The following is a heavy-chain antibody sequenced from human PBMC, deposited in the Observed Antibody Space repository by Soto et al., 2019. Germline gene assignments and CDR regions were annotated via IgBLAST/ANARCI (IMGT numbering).Heavy chain of an antibody. V-gene: IGHV4-39*01. CDR2: IYYSGST. Sequence: SETLSLTCTVSGGSISSSSYYWGWVRQPPGKGLEWIGSIYYSGSTYYNPSLKSRVTISVDTSKNQFSLKLSSVTAADTAVYYCARQGGEQLVLGLYYWGQGTLVTVSS. J-gene: IGHJ4*02. CDR1: GGSISSSSYY. CDR3: ARQGGEQLVLGLYY. D-gene: IGHD6-6*01.